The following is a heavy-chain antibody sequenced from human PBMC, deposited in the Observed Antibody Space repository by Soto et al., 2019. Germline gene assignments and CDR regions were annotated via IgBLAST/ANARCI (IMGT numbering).Heavy chain of an antibody. Sequence: GGSLRLSCTASGFTFGDYAMSWVRQAPGKGLEWVGFIRSKAYGGTTEYAASVKGRFTISRDDSKSIAYLQMNSLKTEDTAVYYCTRVVAYDSSGYTYYYYGMDVWGQGTTDTVSS. CDR1: GFTFGDYA. V-gene: IGHV3-49*04. CDR3: TRVVAYDSSGYTYYYYGMDV. CDR2: IRSKAYGGTT. J-gene: IGHJ6*02. D-gene: IGHD3-22*01.